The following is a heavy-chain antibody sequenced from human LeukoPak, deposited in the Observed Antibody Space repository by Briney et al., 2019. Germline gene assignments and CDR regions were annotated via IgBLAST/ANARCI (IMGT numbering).Heavy chain of an antibody. J-gene: IGHJ4*02. CDR3: ARVGVVGAAYFDY. CDR1: GGSISRNNYY. V-gene: IGHV4-61*02. CDR2: IYTSGST. Sequence: SETLSLTCSVSGGSISRNNYYWSWIRQPAGKGLEWIGRIYTSGSTNYNPSLKSRVTMSVDTSKNQFSLKLSSVTAADTAVYYCARVGVVGAAYFDYWGQGTLVTVSS. D-gene: IGHD1-26*01.